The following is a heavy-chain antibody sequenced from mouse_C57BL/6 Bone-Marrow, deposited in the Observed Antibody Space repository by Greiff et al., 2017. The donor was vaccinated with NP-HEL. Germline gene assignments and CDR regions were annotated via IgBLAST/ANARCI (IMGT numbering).Heavy chain of an antibody. Sequence: VQLQQPGAELVRPGASVKMSCKASGYTFTSYTMHWVKQRPGQGLEWIGDINPSSGYTKYNQKFKDKATLTADKSSSTAYMQLSSLTSEDSAVYYCARGGVYCGYHYWGQGTTLTVSS. J-gene: IGHJ2*01. CDR1: GYTFTSYT. D-gene: IGHD1-1*01. V-gene: IGHV1-4*01. CDR3: ARGGVYCGYHY. CDR2: INPSSGYT.